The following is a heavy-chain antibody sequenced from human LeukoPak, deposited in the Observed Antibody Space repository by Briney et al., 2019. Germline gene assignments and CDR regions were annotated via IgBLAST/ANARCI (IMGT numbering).Heavy chain of an antibody. D-gene: IGHD6-13*01. CDR2: IAYDGSNK. J-gene: IGHJ4*02. CDR1: GFSCSTYW. Sequence: GGYLRRSCTGSGFSCSTYWMSWVRHAPGNGLEWVAVIAYDGSNKYYADSVKGRFTRSRDNSTNTLYLHMNSLRAEDTAVYYCARDPYSSRYFDYWGQGTLVTVSS. V-gene: IGHV3-30*19. CDR3: ARDPYSSRYFDY.